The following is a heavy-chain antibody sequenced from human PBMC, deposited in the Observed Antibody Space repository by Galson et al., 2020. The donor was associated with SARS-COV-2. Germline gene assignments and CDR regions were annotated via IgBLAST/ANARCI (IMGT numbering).Heavy chain of an antibody. CDR2: IWYDGSNK. CDR1: GFTFSSYG. CDR3: AKELTLGDTDMVSYYYYYMDV. Sequence: GGSLRLSCAASGFTFSSYGMHWVRQAPGKGLEWVAVIWYDGSNKYYADSVKGRFTISRDNSKNTLYLQMNSLRAEDTAVYYCAKELTLGDTDMVSYYYYYMDVWGKGTTVTVSS. D-gene: IGHD5-18*01. V-gene: IGHV3-33*06. J-gene: IGHJ6*03.